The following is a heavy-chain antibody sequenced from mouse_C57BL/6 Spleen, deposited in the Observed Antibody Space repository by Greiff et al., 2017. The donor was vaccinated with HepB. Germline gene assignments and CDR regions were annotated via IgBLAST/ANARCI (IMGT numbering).Heavy chain of an antibody. V-gene: IGHV5-16*01. Sequence: EVKLVESEGGLVQPGSSMKLSCTASGFTFSDYYMAWVRQVPEKGLEWVANINYDGSSTYYLDSLKSRFIISRDNAKNILYLQMSSLKSEDTATYYCARGYYGAMDYWGQGTSVTVSS. D-gene: IGHD1-1*01. CDR3: ARGYYGAMDY. J-gene: IGHJ4*01. CDR1: GFTFSDYY. CDR2: INYDGSST.